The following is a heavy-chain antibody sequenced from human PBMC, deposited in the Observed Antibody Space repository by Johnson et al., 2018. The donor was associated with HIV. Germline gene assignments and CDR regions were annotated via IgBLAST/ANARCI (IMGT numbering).Heavy chain of an antibody. Sequence: VQLVESGGGLVQPGRSLRLSCTASGFTFGDYAMSWVRQAPGKGLLWVSRINSDGSSTSYADSVKGRITISRDNAKNTLYLQMNSLRAEDTAVYYCAREPGYSSGPDAFDLWGQGTMVTVSS. CDR1: GFTFGDYA. V-gene: IGHV3-74*01. D-gene: IGHD6-19*01. CDR3: AREPGYSSGPDAFDL. J-gene: IGHJ3*01. CDR2: INSDGSST.